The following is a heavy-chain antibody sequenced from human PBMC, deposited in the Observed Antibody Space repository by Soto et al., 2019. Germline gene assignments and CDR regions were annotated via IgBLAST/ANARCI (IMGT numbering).Heavy chain of an antibody. D-gene: IGHD6-13*01. CDR2: IYYSGST. CDR1: GGSISSSSYY. V-gene: IGHV4-39*01. J-gene: IGHJ5*02. CDR3: ARFRYSSPWFDP. Sequence: SETLSLTCTVSGGSISSSSYYWGWIRQPPGKGLEWIGSIYYSGSTYYNPSLKSRVTISVDTSKNQFSLKLSSVTAADTAVYYCARFRYSSPWFDPWGQGTLGTVSS.